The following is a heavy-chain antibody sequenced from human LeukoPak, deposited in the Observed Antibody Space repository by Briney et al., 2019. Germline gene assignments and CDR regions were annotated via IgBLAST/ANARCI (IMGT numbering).Heavy chain of an antibody. V-gene: IGHV3-74*01. D-gene: IGHD3-10*01. J-gene: IGHJ4*02. CDR2: LKGDGSST. CDR1: GFTFNDYW. CDR3: ARDLSYSLEY. Sequence: GGPLTLSCAASGFTFNDYWMHLLRQAPAQGLLSVSRLKGDGSSTTYAYSVKGRFTISRDNAKNTLFLQMNSLTAEDTAVYYFARDLSYSLEYWGQGTLVTVSS.